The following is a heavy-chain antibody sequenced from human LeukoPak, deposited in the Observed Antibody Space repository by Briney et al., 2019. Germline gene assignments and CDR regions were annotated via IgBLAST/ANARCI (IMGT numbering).Heavy chain of an antibody. CDR2: INHSVSI. Sequence: SETLSLTCAVYGGSFSGYYWSCIRQSPGKGLEWIGEINHSVSINYNPSLKSRVTVSVDSSRNQFSLILGSVTAADTAVYYCAFTTGNYYLDYWGQGTRVTVSS. D-gene: IGHD1-7*01. CDR1: GGSFSGYY. V-gene: IGHV4-34*01. J-gene: IGHJ4*02. CDR3: AFTTGNYYLDY.